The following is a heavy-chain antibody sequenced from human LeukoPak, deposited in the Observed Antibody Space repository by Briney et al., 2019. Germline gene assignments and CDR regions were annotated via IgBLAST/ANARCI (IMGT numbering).Heavy chain of an antibody. CDR2: ILYDGSNK. D-gene: IGHD1-26*01. CDR1: GFTFSSYA. CDR3: ARDAGEWELLGYFDY. Sequence: GGSLRLSCAASGFTFSSYAMHWVRQAPGKGLEWVAVILYDGSNKYYADSVKGRFTISRDNSKNTLYLQMNSLRAEDTAVYYCARDAGEWELLGYFDYWGQGTLVTVSS. J-gene: IGHJ4*02. V-gene: IGHV3-30-3*01.